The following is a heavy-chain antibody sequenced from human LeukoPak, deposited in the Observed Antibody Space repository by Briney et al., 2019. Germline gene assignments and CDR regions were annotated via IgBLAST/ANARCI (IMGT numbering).Heavy chain of an antibody. CDR1: GGIVSSKSAD. V-gene: IGHV6-1*01. CDR2: TYYRSKWYN. CDR3: AIEGLYFCY. Sequence: SQTLSLTCVFTGGIVSSKSADWHWIRQSPSRGLEWLGRTYYRSKWYNDYAVSVKSRITIHPDTSKNQFAVHLRSLTPRVTAGYNCAIEGLYFCYWGQGTLVTVSS. D-gene: IGHD3/OR15-3a*01. J-gene: IGHJ4*01.